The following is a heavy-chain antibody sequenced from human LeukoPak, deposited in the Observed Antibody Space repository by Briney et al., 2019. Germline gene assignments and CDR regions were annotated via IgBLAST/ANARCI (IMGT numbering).Heavy chain of an antibody. J-gene: IGHJ4*01. Sequence: SETLSLTCTVSGGSISTYYWSWIRQPPGKGLEWIGYIYTSGSTDYNPSLKSRVTISLDKPNNQFSLNLNSVTAADTAVYYCARSRGRKVTAFDFWGQGILVTVSS. CDR3: ARSRGRKVTAFDF. CDR1: GGSISTYY. V-gene: IGHV4-4*09. D-gene: IGHD3-10*01. CDR2: IYTSGST.